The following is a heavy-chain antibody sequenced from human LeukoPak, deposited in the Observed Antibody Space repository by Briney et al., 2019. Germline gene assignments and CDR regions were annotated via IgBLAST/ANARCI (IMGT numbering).Heavy chain of an antibody. D-gene: IGHD3/OR15-3a*01. CDR2: ISSSGSTI. J-gene: IGHJ5*02. Sequence: PGGSLRLSCTTSGFTFSSFGMHWVRQAPGKGLEWVSYISSSGSTIYYADSVKGRFTISRDNAKNLLYLQMNSLRAEDTAVYYCARWTRWFDPWGQGTLVTVSS. V-gene: IGHV3-48*04. CDR3: ARWTRWFDP. CDR1: GFTFSSFG.